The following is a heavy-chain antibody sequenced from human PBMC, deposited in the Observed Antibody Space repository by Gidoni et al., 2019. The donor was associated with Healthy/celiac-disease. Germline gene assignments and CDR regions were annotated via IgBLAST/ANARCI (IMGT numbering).Heavy chain of an antibody. CDR3: ARHGRHSKAFGFDY. CDR1: GGSISSSSYY. CDR2: IYYSGST. D-gene: IGHD3-22*01. J-gene: IGHJ4*02. Sequence: QLQLQESGPGLVKPSETLSITCTVSGGSISSSSYYWGWIRQPPGKGLEWIGSIYYSGSTYYNPSLKSRVTISVDTSKNQFSLKLSSVTAADTAVYYCARHGRHSKAFGFDYWGQGTLVTVSS. V-gene: IGHV4-39*01.